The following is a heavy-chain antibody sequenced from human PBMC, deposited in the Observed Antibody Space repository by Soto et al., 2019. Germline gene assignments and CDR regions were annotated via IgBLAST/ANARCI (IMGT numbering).Heavy chain of an antibody. Sequence: GASVKVSCKASGYTFTSYDINWVRQATGQGLEWMGWMNPNSGNTGYAQKFQGRVTMTRNTSISTAYMELSSLRSEDTAVYYCARALTVPYYDYIWGSYRHNWFDPWGQGTLVTVSS. CDR2: MNPNSGNT. J-gene: IGHJ5*02. V-gene: IGHV1-8*01. D-gene: IGHD3-16*02. CDR3: ARALTVPYYDYIWGSYRHNWFDP. CDR1: GYTFTSYD.